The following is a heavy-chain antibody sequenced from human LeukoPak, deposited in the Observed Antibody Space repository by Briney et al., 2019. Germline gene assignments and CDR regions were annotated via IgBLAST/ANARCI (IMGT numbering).Heavy chain of an antibody. D-gene: IGHD6-13*01. Sequence: GGSLRLSCAASGFTFSSYAMSWVRQAPGKGLEWVLGISGSGGSTYFADSVKGRFTISRDNSKNMLYLQMNSLRAEDTAVYYCAKDSRSSSSRGAFDYWGQGTQVTVSS. J-gene: IGHJ4*02. CDR2: ISGSGGST. CDR1: GFTFSSYA. V-gene: IGHV3-23*01. CDR3: AKDSRSSSSRGAFDY.